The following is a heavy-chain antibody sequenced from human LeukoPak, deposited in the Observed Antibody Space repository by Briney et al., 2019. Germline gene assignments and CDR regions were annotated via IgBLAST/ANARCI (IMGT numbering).Heavy chain of an antibody. CDR3: ARPQGEYYYDSSGLIGAFGI. V-gene: IGHV1-2*06. D-gene: IGHD3-22*01. Sequence: ASVKVSCKASGYTFTGYYMHWVRQAPGQGLEWMGRINPNSGGTNYAQKFQGRVPMTRDTSISTAYMELSRLRSDDTAVYYCARPQGEYYYDSSGLIGAFGIWGQGTMVTVSS. CDR2: INPNSGGT. CDR1: GYTFTGYY. J-gene: IGHJ3*02.